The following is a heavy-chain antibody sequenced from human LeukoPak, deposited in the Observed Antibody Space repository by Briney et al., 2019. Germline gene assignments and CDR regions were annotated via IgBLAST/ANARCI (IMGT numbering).Heavy chain of an antibody. CDR1: GFTFNTYW. J-gene: IGHJ4*02. CDR2: INADGSSI. CDR3: ALFSIPGD. Sequence: GGSLRLSCATSGFTFNTYWMHWVRQAPGKGLVWLSNINADGSSITYADSVKGRFTTSRDNAKNTLYLQMNSLSAEDTAVYYCALFSIPGDWGQGTLVTVSS. V-gene: IGHV3-74*01. D-gene: IGHD3-9*01.